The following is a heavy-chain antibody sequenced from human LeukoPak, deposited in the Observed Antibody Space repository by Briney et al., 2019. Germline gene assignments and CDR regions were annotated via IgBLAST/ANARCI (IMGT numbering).Heavy chain of an antibody. CDR3: AISFPARDSSGYYDPYYFDY. CDR1: GYTFTGYY. D-gene: IGHD3-22*01. V-gene: IGHV1-2*06. J-gene: IGHJ4*02. Sequence: ASVKVSCKASGYTFTGYYMHWVRQAPGQGLEWMGRINPNSGGPNYAQKFQGRVTMTRATSISTAYMELSRLRSDDTAVYYCAISFPARDSSGYYDPYYFDYWGQGTLVTVSS. CDR2: INPNSGGP.